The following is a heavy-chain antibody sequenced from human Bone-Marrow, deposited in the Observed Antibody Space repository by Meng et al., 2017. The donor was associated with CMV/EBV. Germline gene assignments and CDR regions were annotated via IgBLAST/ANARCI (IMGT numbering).Heavy chain of an antibody. CDR1: GFTFSSYG. J-gene: IGHJ3*02. CDR2: IRYDGSNK. Sequence: GESLKISCAASGFTFSSYGMHWVRQAPGKGLEWVAFIRYDGSNKYYADSVKGRLTISRDNSKNTLYLQMNSLRAEDTAVYYCAKDSVGAFDIWGQGTMVTVSS. CDR3: AKDSVGAFDI. D-gene: IGHD3-10*01. V-gene: IGHV3-30*02.